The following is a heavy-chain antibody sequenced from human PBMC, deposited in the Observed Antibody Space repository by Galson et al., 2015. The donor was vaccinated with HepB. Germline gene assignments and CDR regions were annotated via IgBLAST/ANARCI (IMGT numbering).Heavy chain of an antibody. CDR1: GYTFTSYG. V-gene: IGHV1-18*04. J-gene: IGHJ4*02. D-gene: IGHD3-22*01. Sequence: SVKVSCKASGYTFTSYGISWVRQAPGQGLEWMGWISAYNGNTNYAQKLQGRVTMTTDTSTSTAYMELRSLRSDDTAVYYCAREVLTYYYDSSGYYGYWGQGTLVTVSS. CDR3: AREVLTYYYDSSGYYGY. CDR2: ISAYNGNT.